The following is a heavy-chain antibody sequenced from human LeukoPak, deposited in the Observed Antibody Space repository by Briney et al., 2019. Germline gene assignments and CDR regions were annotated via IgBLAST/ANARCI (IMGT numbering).Heavy chain of an antibody. Sequence: KASETLSLTCTVSGGSISSGGYYWSWIRQPPGKGLEWIGYIYHSGSTYYNPPLKSRVTISVDRSKNQFSLKLSSVTAADTAVYYCARDGPRYNWNRNAFDIWGQGTMVTVSS. J-gene: IGHJ3*02. CDR2: IYHSGST. V-gene: IGHV4-30-2*01. CDR1: GGSISSGGYY. CDR3: ARDGPRYNWNRNAFDI. D-gene: IGHD1-20*01.